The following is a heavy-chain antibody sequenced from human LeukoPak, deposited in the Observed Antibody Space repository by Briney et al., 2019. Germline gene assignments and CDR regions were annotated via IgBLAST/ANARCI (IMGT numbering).Heavy chain of an antibody. D-gene: IGHD3-10*01. V-gene: IGHV4-39*01. CDR1: GGSISSSSYY. CDR3: EVRGVIQRGFDP. J-gene: IGHJ5*02. Sequence: SETLSLTXTVSGGSISSSSYYWGWIRQPPGKGLEWIGSIYYSGSTYYNPPLKSRVTISVDTSKNQFSLKLSSVTAADTAVYCCEVRGVIQRGFDPWGQGTLVTVSS. CDR2: IYYSGST.